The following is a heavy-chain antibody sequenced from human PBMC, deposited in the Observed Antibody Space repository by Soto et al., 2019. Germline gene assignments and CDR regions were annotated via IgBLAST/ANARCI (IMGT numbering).Heavy chain of an antibody. V-gene: IGHV4-39*01. CDR2: IYYSGRT. D-gene: IGHD2-21*02. J-gene: IGHJ4*02. CDR1: GDSINSRIYY. CDR3: ARQRTSVVTPAYFDV. Sequence: ETLSLTFTVTGDSINSRIYYWGWIRQPPGKGLEWIGSIYYSGRTYNNPSLRSRVSMSIDTSKDQFSLKLKSVTAADTALYLCARQRTSVVTPAYFDVCGPRSLVTVSS.